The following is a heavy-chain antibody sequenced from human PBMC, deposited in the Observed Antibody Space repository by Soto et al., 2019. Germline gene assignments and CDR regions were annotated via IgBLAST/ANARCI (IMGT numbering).Heavy chain of an antibody. CDR2: VYPGDSDS. J-gene: IGHJ6*02. D-gene: IGHD2-2*01. Sequence: PGESLKISCKGSGCSFTSYWIGWVRQMPGKGLEWMGIVYPGDSDSRYSPSFQGQVTISADKSISTAYLQWSSLKASDTAMYYCARLSSYNYYYYGMDVWGQGTTVTVSS. V-gene: IGHV5-51*01. CDR1: GCSFTSYW. CDR3: ARLSSYNYYYYGMDV.